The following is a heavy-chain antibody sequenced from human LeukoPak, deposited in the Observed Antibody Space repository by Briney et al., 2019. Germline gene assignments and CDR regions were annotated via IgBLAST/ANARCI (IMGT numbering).Heavy chain of an antibody. CDR1: GFTFSSYS. D-gene: IGHD3-9*01. Sequence: GGSLRLSCAASGFTFSSYSMNWVRQAPGKGLEWLSYISSSSSTIYYADPVKGRFTISRDNAKNSLYLQMNSLRAEDTAVYYCAKGLGYLDFWGQGTLVTVSS. V-gene: IGHV3-48*01. CDR2: ISSSSSTI. J-gene: IGHJ4*02. CDR3: AKGLGYLDF.